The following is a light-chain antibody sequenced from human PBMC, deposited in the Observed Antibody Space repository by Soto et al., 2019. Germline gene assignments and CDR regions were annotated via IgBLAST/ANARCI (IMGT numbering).Light chain of an antibody. CDR1: QCVSSNY. Sequence: EIVLTQSPGTLSLSPGERATLSCRASQCVSSNYLAWYQQKPGQAPRLLIYDASSRATGIPDRFSGSGSGTDFTLTISRLEPEDFAVYYCQQYGSSPRTFGQGTKVEIK. V-gene: IGKV3-20*01. CDR3: QQYGSSPRT. CDR2: DAS. J-gene: IGKJ1*01.